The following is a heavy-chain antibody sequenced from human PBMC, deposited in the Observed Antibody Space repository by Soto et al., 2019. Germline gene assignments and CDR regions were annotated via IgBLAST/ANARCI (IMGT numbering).Heavy chain of an antibody. CDR1: GYNFTSYG. J-gene: IGHJ5*02. Sequence: QVQLVQSGAEVKKPGASVKVSCKASGYNFTSYGISWVRQAPGQGLEWMGWISAYNGNTIYAQKLQGRVTMTTDTSTSTAYMALRSLRSDDTAVYYGARRVVPAVMVSSTWFDPWGQGTLVTVSS. V-gene: IGHV1-18*01. CDR2: ISAYNGNT. D-gene: IGHD2-2*01. CDR3: ARRVVPAVMVSSTWFDP.